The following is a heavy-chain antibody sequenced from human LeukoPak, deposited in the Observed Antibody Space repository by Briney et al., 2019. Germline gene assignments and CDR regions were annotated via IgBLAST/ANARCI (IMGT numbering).Heavy chain of an antibody. CDR3: ARRVSYGTENDDWFDP. Sequence: SETLSLTCTVSGGSISSSSYHWGWIRQPPGKGLQWIGNIYYSGSTYYRPSLKSRVTISVDTSKNQSSLKLRSVTAADTAVYHCARRVSYGTENDDWFDPWGQGTLVTVSS. D-gene: IGHD5-18*01. J-gene: IGHJ5*02. V-gene: IGHV4-39*07. CDR1: GGSISSSSYH. CDR2: IYYSGST.